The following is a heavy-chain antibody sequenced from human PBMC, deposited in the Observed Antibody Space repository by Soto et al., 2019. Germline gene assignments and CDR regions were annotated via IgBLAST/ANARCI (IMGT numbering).Heavy chain of an antibody. Sequence: QVQLVQSGAEVKKPGASVKVSCKASGYTFTSYAMHWVRQAPGQRLEWMGWINAGNGNTKYSQKFQGRVTITRDTSASTAYMELSSLRSEDTAVYYCARDLSGIAAPEGWFDPWGQGTLVTVSS. CDR1: GYTFTSYA. J-gene: IGHJ5*02. V-gene: IGHV1-3*01. CDR2: INAGNGNT. D-gene: IGHD6-13*01. CDR3: ARDLSGIAAPEGWFDP.